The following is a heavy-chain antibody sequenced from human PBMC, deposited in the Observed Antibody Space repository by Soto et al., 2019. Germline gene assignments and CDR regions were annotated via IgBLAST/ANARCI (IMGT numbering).Heavy chain of an antibody. D-gene: IGHD3-9*01. J-gene: IGHJ6*02. CDR3: ARGGVLRYFDWLFSGMDV. CDR2: TYYRSKWYN. CDR1: GGSVSSNSAA. Sequence: SQTLSLTGAISGGSVSSNSAAWNWIRQSPSRGLEWLGRTYYRSKWYNDYAVSVKSRITINPDTSKNQFSLQLNSVTPEDTAVYYCARGGVLRYFDWLFSGMDVWGQGTTVTVSS. V-gene: IGHV6-1*01.